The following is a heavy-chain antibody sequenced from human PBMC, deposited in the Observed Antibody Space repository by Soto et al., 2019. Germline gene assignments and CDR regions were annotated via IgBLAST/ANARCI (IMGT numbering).Heavy chain of an antibody. CDR3: ARDLVTSSSWAKTPDV. CDR1: GFTFSSYG. J-gene: IGHJ4*02. CDR2: IWYDGSRT. D-gene: IGHD6-13*01. V-gene: IGHV3-33*01. Sequence: QGQLVESGGGVVQPGRSLRLSCVASGFTFSSYGMHWVHQAPGKGLEWVAVIWYDGSRTFYADSVKGRFTISRDNSKNTLYLQMNSLGAEDTAVYYCARDLVTSSSWAKTPDVWGQGTLVTVSS.